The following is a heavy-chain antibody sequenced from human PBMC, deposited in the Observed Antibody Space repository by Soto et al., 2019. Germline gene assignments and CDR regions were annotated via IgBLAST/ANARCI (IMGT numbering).Heavy chain of an antibody. V-gene: IGHV4-38-2*01. CDR1: DYSISNGYY. Sequence: SETLSLTCAVSDYSISNGYYWGWIRQPPGKGLEWIGSIYYSGNTYYNPSLKSRVTISVDTSKNQFSLKLNSVTAADTAVYYCARQGYGSGPNRFDSWGQGTLVTVSS. D-gene: IGHD3-10*01. J-gene: IGHJ5*01. CDR2: IYYSGNT. CDR3: ARQGYGSGPNRFDS.